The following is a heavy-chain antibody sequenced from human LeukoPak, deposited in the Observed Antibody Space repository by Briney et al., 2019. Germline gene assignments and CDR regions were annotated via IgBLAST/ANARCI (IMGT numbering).Heavy chain of an antibody. V-gene: IGHV3-48*02. J-gene: IGHJ3*02. CDR2: ISSSSSSI. CDR3: ARESRESCAAFDI. CDR1: GFTFRTYS. Sequence: PGGSLRLSCAASGFTFRTYSMNWVRQAPGKGLEWVSYISSSSSSIFYADSVKGRFTISRDNAKNLLYLQMNSLRDEDTAVYYCARESRESCAAFDIWGQGTMVTVSS.